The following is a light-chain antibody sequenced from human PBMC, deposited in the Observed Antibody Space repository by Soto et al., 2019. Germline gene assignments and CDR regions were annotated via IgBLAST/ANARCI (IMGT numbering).Light chain of an antibody. CDR1: SSNIGAGYD. V-gene: IGLV1-40*01. J-gene: IGLJ2*01. CDR2: GNI. Sequence: QSVLTQPPSVSGAPGQRVTISCTGSSSNIGAGYDVHWYQQLPGTAPKVLIYGNINRPSGVPDRFSGSKSGTSASLAITGLHAEDEADYYCQSYDSSLSGFVVFGGGTKLTVL. CDR3: QSYDSSLSGFVV.